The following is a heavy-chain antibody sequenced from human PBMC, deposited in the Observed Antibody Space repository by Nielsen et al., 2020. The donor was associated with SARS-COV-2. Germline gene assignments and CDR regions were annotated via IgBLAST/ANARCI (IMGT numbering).Heavy chain of an antibody. CDR1: GFTFSSYA. J-gene: IGHJ6*02. CDR3: ARVDGYGSGSYGYYYGMDV. V-gene: IGHV3-23*01. D-gene: IGHD3-10*01. CDR2: ISGSGGST. Sequence: GGSLRLSCAASGFTFSSYAMSWVRQAPGKGLEWVSAISGSGGSTYYADSVKGRFTISRDNSKNTLYLQMNSLRAEDTAVYYCARVDGYGSGSYGYYYGMDVWGQGTTVTVSS.